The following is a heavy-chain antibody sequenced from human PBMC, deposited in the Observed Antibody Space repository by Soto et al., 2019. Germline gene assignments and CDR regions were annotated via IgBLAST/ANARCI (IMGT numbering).Heavy chain of an antibody. Sequence: EGQLVESGGGLVQPGGSLRLSCAASGFTFSSYEMNWVRQAPGKGLEWVSSSSSSGRTIYYADSLQGRFTLSGDNAKNSLYLQRNSLRAEDTAVYYCASTVRGVTTKWGQGTLVTVSS. D-gene: IGHD3-10*01. CDR1: GFTFSSYE. CDR2: SSSSGRTI. J-gene: IGHJ4*02. V-gene: IGHV3-48*03. CDR3: ASTVRGVTTK.